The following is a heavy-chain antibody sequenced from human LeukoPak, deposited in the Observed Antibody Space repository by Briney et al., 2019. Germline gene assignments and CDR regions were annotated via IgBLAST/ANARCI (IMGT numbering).Heavy chain of an antibody. V-gene: IGHV3-33*01. D-gene: IGHD4-11*01. CDR2: MWYDGSNK. CDR3: ARGLPPVMKYYFDY. CDR1: GFTFNSYG. J-gene: IGHJ4*02. Sequence: GSLRLSCAASGFTFNSYGMHWVRQAPGKGLEWVAVMWYDGSNKYYADSVKGRFTISRDDSKNTLYLQMNSLRAEDTAMYYCARGLPPVMKYYFDYWGQGTLVTVSS.